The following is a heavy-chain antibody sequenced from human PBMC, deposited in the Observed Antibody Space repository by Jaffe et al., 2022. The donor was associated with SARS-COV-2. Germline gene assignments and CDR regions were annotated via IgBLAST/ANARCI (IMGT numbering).Heavy chain of an antibody. Sequence: QVQLQQWGAGLLKPSETLSLTCAVYGGSFSGYYWSWIRQPPGKGLEWIGEINHSGSTNYNPSLKSRVTISVDTSKNQFSLKLSSVTAADTAVYYCARGRRVLGYGSGSHGYYYYGMDVWGQGTTVTVSS. V-gene: IGHV4-34*01. J-gene: IGHJ6*02. CDR1: GGSFSGYY. D-gene: IGHD3-10*01. CDR3: ARGRRVLGYGSGSHGYYYYGMDV. CDR2: INHSGST.